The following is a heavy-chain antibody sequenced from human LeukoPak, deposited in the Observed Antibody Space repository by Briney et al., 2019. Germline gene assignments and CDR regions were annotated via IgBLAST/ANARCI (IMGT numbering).Heavy chain of an antibody. CDR2: INHSGST. D-gene: IGHD5-18*01. Sequence: SETLSLTCTVSGVSISSSNSYWGWIRQPPGKGLEWIGEINHSGSTNYNPSLKSRVTISVDTSKNQFSLKLSSVTAADTAVYYCARMDEYNYGDYWGQGTLVTVSS. CDR1: GVSISSSNSY. J-gene: IGHJ4*02. V-gene: IGHV4-39*07. CDR3: ARMDEYNYGDY.